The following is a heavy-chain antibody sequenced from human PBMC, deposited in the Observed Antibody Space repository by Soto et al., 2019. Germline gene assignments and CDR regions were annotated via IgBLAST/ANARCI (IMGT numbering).Heavy chain of an antibody. J-gene: IGHJ4*02. D-gene: IGHD3-22*01. CDR1: GFTFSSYA. CDR3: AKGTRFFITMILVVFFDY. V-gene: IGHV3-23*01. Sequence: RRLSCAASGFTFSSYAMSWVRQAPGKGLEWVSAISGSGGSTYYADSVKGRFTISRDNSKNTLYLQMNSLRAEDTAVYYCAKGTRFFITMILVVFFDYWGQGTLVNV. CDR2: ISGSGGST.